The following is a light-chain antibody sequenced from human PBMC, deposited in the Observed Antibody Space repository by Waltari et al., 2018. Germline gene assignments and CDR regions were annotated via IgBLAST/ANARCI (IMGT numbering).Light chain of an antibody. CDR1: NSNIGFNS. CDR3: ASWDQSLRGVV. Sequence: QSVLSQPPSASASPGPGVTISCSGSNSNIGFNSVFWYQHVPGTAPKLVIFRDSQRPTGVPGRFSGSRSCTSASLAISGLRSEDEADYYCASWDQSLRGVVFGGGTKLTVL. J-gene: IGLJ2*01. CDR2: RDS. V-gene: IGLV1-47*01.